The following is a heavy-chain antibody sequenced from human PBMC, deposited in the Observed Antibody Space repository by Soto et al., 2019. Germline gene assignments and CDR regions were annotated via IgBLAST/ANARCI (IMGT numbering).Heavy chain of an antibody. Sequence: QVQLVESGGGVVQPGRSLRLSCAASGFTFSSYGMHWVRQAPGKGLEWVAVIWYDGSNKYYADSVKGRFTISRDNSKNTLYLQMNSLRAEDTAVYYCARDPWELLAFDIWGQGTMVTVSS. J-gene: IGHJ3*02. CDR2: IWYDGSNK. CDR1: GFTFSSYG. V-gene: IGHV3-33*01. D-gene: IGHD1-26*01. CDR3: ARDPWELLAFDI.